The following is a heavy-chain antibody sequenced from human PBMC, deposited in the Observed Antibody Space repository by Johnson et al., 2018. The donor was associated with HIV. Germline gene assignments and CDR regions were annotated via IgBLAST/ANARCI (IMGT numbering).Heavy chain of an antibody. D-gene: IGHD3-9*01. Sequence: VQLVESGGGVVRPGGSLRLSCAASGFTFDDYGMSWVRQTPGKGLEWVAGINWNGGSTGYADSVKGRFTISRDNSKNTLFLQMNRLRAEDTAVYYCASPEAPYDDILTGYYAAFDMWGQGTMVTVSS. J-gene: IGHJ3*02. CDR2: INWNGGST. CDR3: ASPEAPYDDILTGYYAAFDM. CDR1: GFTFDDYG. V-gene: IGHV3-20*04.